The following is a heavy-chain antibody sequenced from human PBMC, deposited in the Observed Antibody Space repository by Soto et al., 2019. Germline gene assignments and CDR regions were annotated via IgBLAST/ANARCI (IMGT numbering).Heavy chain of an antibody. CDR1: GFIFRSHS. Sequence: QVQLRESGGGVVQPGGSLTLSSVTSGFIFRSHSIHWFRQAPGRGLEWVAVTSADDTTKLYAQSVKGRFIVSRDNFKNTIYLQMTSLRPEDTAVYFCAREVALFDWYFDNWGQGIPVIVSS. CDR3: AREVALFDWYFDN. J-gene: IGHJ4*01. V-gene: IGHV3-30-3*01. D-gene: IGHD3-9*01. CDR2: TSADDTTK.